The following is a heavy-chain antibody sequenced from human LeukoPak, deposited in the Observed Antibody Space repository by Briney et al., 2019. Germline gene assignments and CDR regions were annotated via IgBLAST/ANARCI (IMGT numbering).Heavy chain of an antibody. Sequence: GGSLRLSCAASGFTFSSYAISWVRQAPGKGLEWVSAIGGSGGSTYYADSVKGRFTISRDNSKNTLYLQMNSLRAEDTAVYYCAKAAVAGTHAFDIWGQGTMVTVSS. D-gene: IGHD6-19*01. CDR1: GFTFSSYA. J-gene: IGHJ3*02. CDR2: IGGSGGST. V-gene: IGHV3-23*01. CDR3: AKAAVAGTHAFDI.